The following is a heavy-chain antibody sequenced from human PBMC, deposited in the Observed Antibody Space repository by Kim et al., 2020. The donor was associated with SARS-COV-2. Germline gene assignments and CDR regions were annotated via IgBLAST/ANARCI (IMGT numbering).Heavy chain of an antibody. CDR3: AKNLSRNQGSD. V-gene: IGHV3-74*03. CDR1: GFAFINYC. Sequence: GGSLRLSCAASGFAFINYCLHWVRQGPGEGLVWVPRIHTDGTTRTYLDSAKGRFTISRDNTKNTLYWEMNRLRAEDTEVYSCAKNLSRNQGSDWGRGTT. CDR2: IHTDGTTR. D-gene: IGHD1-1*01. J-gene: IGHJ6*02.